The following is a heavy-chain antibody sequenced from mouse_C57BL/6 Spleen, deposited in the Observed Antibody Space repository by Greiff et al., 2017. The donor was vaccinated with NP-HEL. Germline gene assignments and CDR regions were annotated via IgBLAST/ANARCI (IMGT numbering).Heavy chain of an antibody. Sequence: QVQLQQPGAELVKPGASVKLSCKASGYTFTSYWMHWVKQRPGRGLEWIGRIAPNSGGTKYNEKFKSKATLTVDKPSSTAYMQLSSLTSEDSAVYYCARYDYDGYFDYWGQGTTLTVSS. D-gene: IGHD2-4*01. CDR3: ARYDYDGYFDY. CDR2: IAPNSGGT. J-gene: IGHJ2*01. CDR1: GYTFTSYW. V-gene: IGHV1-72*01.